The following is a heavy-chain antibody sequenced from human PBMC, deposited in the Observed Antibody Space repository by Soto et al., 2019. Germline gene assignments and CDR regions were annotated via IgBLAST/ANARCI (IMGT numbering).Heavy chain of an antibody. V-gene: IGHV4-59*08. CDR1: GGSISSYY. Sequence: SETLSLTCTVSGGSISSYYWSWIRQPPGKGLEWIGYIYYSGSTNYNPSLKSRVTISVDTSKNQFSLKLSSVTAADTAVYYCARHLIVVVAHGQASGAFDIWGQGTMVT. CDR2: IYYSGST. D-gene: IGHD2-15*01. CDR3: ARHLIVVVAHGQASGAFDI. J-gene: IGHJ3*02.